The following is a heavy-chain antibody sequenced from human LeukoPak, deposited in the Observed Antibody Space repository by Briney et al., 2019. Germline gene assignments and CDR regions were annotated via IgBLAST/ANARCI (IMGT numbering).Heavy chain of an antibody. CDR3: AKDWDYTSSRATFDY. D-gene: IGHD6-13*01. V-gene: IGHV3-9*01. Sequence: GGSLRLSCAASGFTFDDYAMHWVRQAPGKGLEWVSGISWNSGSIGYADSVKGRFTISRDNAQNSVFLQMNSLRAEDTALYYCAKDWDYTSSRATFDYWGQGTLVTVSS. CDR1: GFTFDDYA. CDR2: ISWNSGSI. J-gene: IGHJ4*02.